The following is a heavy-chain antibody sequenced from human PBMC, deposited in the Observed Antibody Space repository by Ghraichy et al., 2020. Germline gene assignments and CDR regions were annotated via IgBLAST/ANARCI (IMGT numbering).Heavy chain of an antibody. CDR1: GSSISSYY. V-gene: IGHV4-59*08. J-gene: IGHJ4*02. Sequence: SETLSLTCTVSGSSISSYYRSWIRQPPGKGLEWIGYIYYSGSTNYNPSLKSRVTISVDTSKNQFSLKLSSVTAADTAVYYCARRLYGGNDYWGQGTLVTVSS. D-gene: IGHD4-23*01. CDR2: IYYSGST. CDR3: ARRLYGGNDY.